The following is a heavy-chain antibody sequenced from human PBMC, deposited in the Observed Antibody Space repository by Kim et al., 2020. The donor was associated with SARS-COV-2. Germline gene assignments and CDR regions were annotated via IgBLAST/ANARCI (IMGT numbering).Heavy chain of an antibody. CDR2: INSDGSDI. CDR1: GFTFSRYW. V-gene: IGHV3-74*01. J-gene: IGHJ4*02. Sequence: GGSLRLSCAASGFTFSRYWMHWVRQAPGKGLVWVSRINSDGSDISYADSVKGRFTISRDNAKNTLYLQMNSLRAEDTAVYFCARGDFWSGYYIYWGQGTLVTVSS. CDR3: ARGDFWSGYYIY. D-gene: IGHD3-3*01.